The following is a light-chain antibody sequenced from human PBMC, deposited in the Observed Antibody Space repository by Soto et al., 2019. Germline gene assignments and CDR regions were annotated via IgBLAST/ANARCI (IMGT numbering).Light chain of an antibody. J-gene: IGLJ3*02. CDR1: RGSIASNF. V-gene: IGLV6-57*01. CDR3: QSYTSNIRV. Sequence: NFMLTQPHSVSESTGTTVTISCTRSRGSIASNFVQLYQQRPGSFPSTVIYEDDQRHSGVPDRCSGSIDSSSNSASPTISGLKTEDQADYYWQSYTSNIRVFGGGTKLTV. CDR2: EDD.